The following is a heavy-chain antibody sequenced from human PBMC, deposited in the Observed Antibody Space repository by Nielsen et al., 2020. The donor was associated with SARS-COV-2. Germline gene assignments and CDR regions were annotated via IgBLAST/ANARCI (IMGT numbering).Heavy chain of an antibody. CDR2: ISGSGGST. V-gene: IGHV3-23*01. J-gene: IGHJ4*02. D-gene: IGHD6-19*01. Sequence: WIRQPPGKGLEWVSAISGSGGSTYYADSVKGRFTISRDNSKNTLYLQMNSLRAEDTAVYYCAKRSGYTSGWYGDYWGQGTLVTVSS. CDR3: AKRSGYTSGWYGDY.